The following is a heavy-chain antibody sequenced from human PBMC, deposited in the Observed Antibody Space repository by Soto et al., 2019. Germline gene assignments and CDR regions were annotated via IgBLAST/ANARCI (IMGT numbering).Heavy chain of an antibody. D-gene: IGHD5-12*01. CDR3: ARDNYGYNYGLEAAADY. Sequence: PGGSLRLSCAASGFTFSDYYMSWIRQAPGKGLEWVSYISSSGSTIYYADSVKGRFTIPRDNAKNSLYLQMNSLRAEDTAVYYCARDNYGYNYGLEAAADYWGQGTLVTVSS. CDR2: ISSSGSTI. CDR1: GFTFSDYY. V-gene: IGHV3-11*01. J-gene: IGHJ4*02.